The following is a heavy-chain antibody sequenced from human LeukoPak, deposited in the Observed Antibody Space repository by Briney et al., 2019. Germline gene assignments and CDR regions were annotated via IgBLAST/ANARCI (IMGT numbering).Heavy chain of an antibody. J-gene: IGHJ4*02. CDR2: FIPVFGPA. D-gene: IGHD6-19*01. CDR3: ARAGEVYNSGSYLEY. V-gene: IGHV1-69*13. Sequence: SVKVSCKASRGTFSNYAVSWVRQAPGQGLEWMGGFIPVFGPANYAQKFQGRVTITADESTSTAYMELSSLRSEDTAVYYCARAGEVYNSGSYLEYWGQRTLVTVSS. CDR1: RGTFSNYA.